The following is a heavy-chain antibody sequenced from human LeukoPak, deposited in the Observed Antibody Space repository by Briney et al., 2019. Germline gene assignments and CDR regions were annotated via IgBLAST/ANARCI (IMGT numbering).Heavy chain of an antibody. CDR1: GGSFSGYY. Sequence: SETLSLTCAVYGGSFSGYYWSWIRQPPGKGLEWIGEINHSGSTNHSPSLKSRVTISVDTSKNQFSLKLSSVTAADTAVYYCARGQQWLVGHDYWGQGTLVSVSS. CDR3: ARGQQWLVGHDY. J-gene: IGHJ4*02. V-gene: IGHV4-34*01. D-gene: IGHD6-19*01. CDR2: INHSGST.